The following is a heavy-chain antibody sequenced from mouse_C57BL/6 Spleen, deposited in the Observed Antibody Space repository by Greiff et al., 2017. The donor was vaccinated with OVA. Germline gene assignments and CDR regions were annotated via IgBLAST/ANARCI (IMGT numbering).Heavy chain of an antibody. D-gene: IGHD1-1*01. CDR2: IRSKSNNYAT. CDR1: GFSFNTYA. J-gene: IGHJ4*01. V-gene: IGHV10-1*01. Sequence: GGGLVQPNGSLKLSCAASGFSFNTYAMNWVRQAPGKGLEWVARIRSKSNNYATYYADSVKDRFTISRDDSESMLYLQMNNLKTEDTAMYYCVRQYGRRKAMDYWGQGTSVTVSS. CDR3: VRQYGRRKAMDY.